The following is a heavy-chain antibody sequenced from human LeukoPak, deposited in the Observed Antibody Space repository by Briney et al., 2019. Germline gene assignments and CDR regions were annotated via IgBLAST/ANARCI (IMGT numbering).Heavy chain of an antibody. CDR2: INPSGSST. CDR1: GYTFTSYA. D-gene: IGHD6-13*01. CDR3: ARDHSSSSQLLDY. V-gene: IGHV1-46*01. Sequence: ASVKVSCKASGYTFTSYAMNWVRQAPGQGLEWMGLINPSGSSTTYAQRFQGRFTMTTDTSTNTAYIELRSLRSDDTAVYYCARDHSSSSQLLDYWGQGTLVTVSS. J-gene: IGHJ4*02.